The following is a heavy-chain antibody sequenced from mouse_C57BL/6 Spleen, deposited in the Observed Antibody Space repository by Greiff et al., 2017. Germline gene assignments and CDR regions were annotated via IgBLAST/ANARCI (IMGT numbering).Heavy chain of an antibody. J-gene: IGHJ2*01. Sequence: VQGVESGPGLVQPSQSLSITCTVSGFSLTSYGVHWVRQSPGRGLEWLGVIWSGGSTDYNAAFISRLSTSKDNSTSQISFKMNSSHADYTAIDYCAREGRYEGYFDYWGQGTTLTVSS. CDR1: GFSLTSYG. D-gene: IGHD2-12*01. CDR2: IWSGGST. CDR3: AREGRYEGYFDY. V-gene: IGHV2-2*01.